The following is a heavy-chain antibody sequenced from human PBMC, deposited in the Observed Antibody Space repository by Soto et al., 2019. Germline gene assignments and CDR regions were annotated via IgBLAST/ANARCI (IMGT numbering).Heavy chain of an antibody. D-gene: IGHD5-18*01. CDR3: ARYKRGYSYGTDY. V-gene: IGHV4-34*01. Sequence: SETLSLTCAVYGGSFSGYYLSWIRQPPGKGLEWIGEINHSGSTNYNPSLKSRVTISVDTSKNQFSLKLSSVTAADTAVYYCARYKRGYSYGTDYWGQGTLVTVSS. CDR1: GGSFSGYY. J-gene: IGHJ4*02. CDR2: INHSGST.